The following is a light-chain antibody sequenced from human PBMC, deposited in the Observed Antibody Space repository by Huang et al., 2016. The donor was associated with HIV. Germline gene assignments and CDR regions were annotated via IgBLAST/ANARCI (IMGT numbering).Light chain of an antibody. CDR1: QGISSY. V-gene: IGKV1-9*01. Sequence: IQLTQSPSSLSASVGDRVTITCRASQGISSYLAWYQQKPVKAPKLLIYAASTLQSWVPSRFSGSGSWTDFTLTISSLQPEDFATYYCQQLNSYPYTFGQGTKLEIK. J-gene: IGKJ2*01. CDR3: QQLNSYPYT. CDR2: AAS.